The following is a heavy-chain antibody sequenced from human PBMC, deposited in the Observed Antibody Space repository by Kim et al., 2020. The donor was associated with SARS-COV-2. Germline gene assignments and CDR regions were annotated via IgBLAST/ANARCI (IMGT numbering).Heavy chain of an antibody. CDR1: GYTFTSYY. V-gene: IGHV1-46*01. CDR2: INPSGGST. CDR3: ARADDSSGYYQRDYYYYGMDV. D-gene: IGHD3-22*01. J-gene: IGHJ6*02. Sequence: ASVKVSCKASGYTFTSYYMHWVRQAPGQGLEWMGIINPSGGSTSYAQKFQGKVTMTRDTSTSTVYMELSSLRSEDTAVYYCARADDSSGYYQRDYYYYGMDVWGQGTTVTVSS.